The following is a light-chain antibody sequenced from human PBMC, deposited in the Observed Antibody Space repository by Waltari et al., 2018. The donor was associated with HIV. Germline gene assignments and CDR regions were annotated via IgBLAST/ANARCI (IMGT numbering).Light chain of an antibody. CDR3: ATWDNSLSIGV. J-gene: IGLJ3*02. CDR1: SSDIGSYS. CDR2: ETY. V-gene: IGLV1-51*01. Sequence: QSVLTQPPSVSAAPGQKVTISCSGSSSDIGSYSVSWYQQFPGKAPRRLLFETYKRPSGIPARFSAAKSGTSATLDITGLQTGDEADYYCATWDNSLSIGVFGGGTKLTVL.